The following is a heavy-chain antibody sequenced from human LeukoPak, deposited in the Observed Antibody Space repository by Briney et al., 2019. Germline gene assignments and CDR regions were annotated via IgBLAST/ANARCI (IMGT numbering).Heavy chain of an antibody. D-gene: IGHD2-2*01. Sequence: GASVKVFCKVSGYTLTELSMHWVRQAPGKGLEWMGGFDPEDGETIYAQKFQGRVTMTEDTSTDTAYMELSSLRSEDTAVYYCATGYCSSTSCYWVNYFDYWGQGTLVTVSS. CDR1: GYTLTELS. CDR3: ATGYCSSTSCYWVNYFDY. V-gene: IGHV1-24*01. J-gene: IGHJ4*02. CDR2: FDPEDGET.